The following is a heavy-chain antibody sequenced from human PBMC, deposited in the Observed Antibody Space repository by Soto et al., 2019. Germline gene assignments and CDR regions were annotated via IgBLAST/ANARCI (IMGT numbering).Heavy chain of an antibody. Sequence: QVQLVQSGAEVKKPGSSVKVSCKVSGGTFGSYAISWVRQAPGQGLEWMGGIIPIFGTANYAQKFQGRVTITADKSTSTAYMELSSLRSEDTAVYYCASSVDTAMVASFDYWGQGTLVTVSS. CDR3: ASSVDTAMVASFDY. J-gene: IGHJ4*02. CDR2: IIPIFGTA. V-gene: IGHV1-69*06. D-gene: IGHD5-18*01. CDR1: GGTFGSYA.